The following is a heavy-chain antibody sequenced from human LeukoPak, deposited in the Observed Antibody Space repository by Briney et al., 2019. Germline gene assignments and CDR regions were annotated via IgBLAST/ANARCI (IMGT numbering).Heavy chain of an antibody. CDR2: ISSSSTTI. V-gene: IGHV3-48*04. J-gene: IGHJ4*02. CDR3: SNRFDY. Sequence: GGSLRLSCAASGFTFSSYSMNWVRQAPGKGLEWVSYISSSSTTIYYADSVKGRFTSSRDNAKNSLYLQMNSLRAEDAAIYYCSNRFDYWGQGTLVTVSS. CDR1: GFTFSSYS.